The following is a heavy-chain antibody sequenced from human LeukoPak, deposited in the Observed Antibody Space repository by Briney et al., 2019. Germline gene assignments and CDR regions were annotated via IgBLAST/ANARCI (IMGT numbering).Heavy chain of an antibody. J-gene: IGHJ6*02. V-gene: IGHV3-30*04. CDR3: ARAGVVAAADYYYYGMDV. CDR2: ISYDGSNK. Sequence: GGSLRLSCAASGFTFSSYAMHWVRQAPGKGLEWVAVISYDGSNKYYADSVKGRFTISRDNSKNTLYLQMNSLRAEDTAVYYCARAGVVAAADYYYYGMDVWGQGTTVTVSS. D-gene: IGHD2-15*01. CDR1: GFTFSSYA.